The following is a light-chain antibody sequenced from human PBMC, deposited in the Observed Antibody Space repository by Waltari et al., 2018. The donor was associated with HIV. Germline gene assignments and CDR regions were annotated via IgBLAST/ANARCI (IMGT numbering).Light chain of an antibody. CDR1: QGISSY. CDR3: QQLNTYPLT. V-gene: IGKV1-9*01. Sequence: IQLTQSPYSLSASVGVRVTITCRASQGISSYLAWYQPKPGKAPKLLIYAASTLQSGVPSRFSGSGSGTGFTLTISSLQPEDFATYYCQQLNTYPLTFGPGTKVDIK. CDR2: AAS. J-gene: IGKJ3*01.